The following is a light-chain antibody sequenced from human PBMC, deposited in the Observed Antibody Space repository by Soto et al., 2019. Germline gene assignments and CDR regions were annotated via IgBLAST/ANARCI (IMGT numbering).Light chain of an antibody. CDR2: EVS. CDR3: SSYTSSNTLEV. V-gene: IGLV2-14*01. Sequence: QSALIQPASVSGSPGQSITISCTGTSSDVDGSNYISWYQHHPHRAPKLLIYEVSYRPSGVSNRFSGSKSDNTASLTTSGLQAEDEADYYCSSYTSSNTLEVFGIGTKVTVL. CDR1: SSDVDGSNY. J-gene: IGLJ1*01.